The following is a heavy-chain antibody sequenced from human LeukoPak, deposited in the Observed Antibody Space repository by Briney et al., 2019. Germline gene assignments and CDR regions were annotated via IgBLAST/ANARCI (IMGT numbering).Heavy chain of an antibody. J-gene: IGHJ4*02. CDR2: IKQDGSEK. V-gene: IGHV3-7*01. Sequence: PGGSLRLSCAASGFSFSANWMSWVRQAPGKGPEWVASIKQDGSEKYYVDSVSGRFTISRDNAKNSLYLQMNSLRAEDTAVYYCAKEGYWGQGTLVTVSS. CDR1: GFSFSANW. CDR3: AKEGY.